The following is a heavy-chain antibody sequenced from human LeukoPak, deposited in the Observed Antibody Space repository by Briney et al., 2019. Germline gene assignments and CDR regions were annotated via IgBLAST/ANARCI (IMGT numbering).Heavy chain of an antibody. V-gene: IGHV4-38-2*02. CDR2: IYHSWIT. Sequence: SETLSLTCTVSGYSISSGYYWGWIRQPPGKGLEWIGSIYHSWITYYNPSLKSRVTISLDTFKNQFSLKLSSVTAADTAVYYCARHVTYYDYVWGSYRHYYFDYWGQGTLVTVSS. J-gene: IGHJ4*02. D-gene: IGHD3-16*02. CDR3: ARHVTYYDYVWGSYRHYYFDY. CDR1: GYSISSGYY.